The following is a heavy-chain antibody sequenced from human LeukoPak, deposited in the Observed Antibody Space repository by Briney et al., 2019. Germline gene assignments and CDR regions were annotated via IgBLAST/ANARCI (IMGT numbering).Heavy chain of an antibody. V-gene: IGHV1-2*02. J-gene: IGHJ4*02. Sequence: ASVKVSCKASGYTFTGYYMHWVRQAPGQGLEWMGWINPNGGGTNYAQKFQGRVTMTRDTSISTAYMELSRLRSDDTAVYYCARDGPGGTSPDYWGQGTLVTVSS. CDR1: GYTFTGYY. CDR3: ARDGPGGTSPDY. CDR2: INPNGGGT. D-gene: IGHD2-2*01.